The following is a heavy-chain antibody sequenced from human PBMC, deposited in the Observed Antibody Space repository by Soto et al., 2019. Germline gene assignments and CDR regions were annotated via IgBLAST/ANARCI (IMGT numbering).Heavy chain of an antibody. CDR3: ARDRQNMVRGVIIGGAFDI. V-gene: IGHV1-2*02. CDR1: EYTLTGHY. Sequence: ASVKVSCKASEYTLTGHYIHWMRQAPGQGLEWMGWINPNSGGTNYAPLFQGRVTMTRDTSINTAYMELTSLTSDDTAVYYCARDRQNMVRGVIIGGAFDIWGQGTVVTVSS. J-gene: IGHJ3*02. CDR2: INPNSGGT. D-gene: IGHD3-10*01.